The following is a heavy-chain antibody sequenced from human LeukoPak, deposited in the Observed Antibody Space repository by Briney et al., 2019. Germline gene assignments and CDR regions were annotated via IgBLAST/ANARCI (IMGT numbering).Heavy chain of an antibody. D-gene: IGHD3-22*01. Sequence: YPGGSLRLSCAASGFTFSGYAMSWVRQAPGKGLQWVSAISGSGGGTYYADSVKGRFTISRDNSKNTLFLQMNSLRAEDTAVYYCAKELDSSGYFDYWGQGTLVTVSS. CDR2: ISGSGGGT. CDR1: GFTFSGYA. J-gene: IGHJ4*02. CDR3: AKELDSSGYFDY. V-gene: IGHV3-23*01.